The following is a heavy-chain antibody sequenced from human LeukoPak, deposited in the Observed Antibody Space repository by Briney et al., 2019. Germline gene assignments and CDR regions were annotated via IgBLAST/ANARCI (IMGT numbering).Heavy chain of an antibody. CDR1: GLTFSIYA. D-gene: IGHD3-22*01. J-gene: IGHJ4*02. V-gene: IGHV3-48*03. Sequence: PGGSLRLSCAASGLTFSIYAMSWVRQAPGKGLEWVSYISSSGSTIYYADSVRGRFTISRDNAKNSLYLQMNSLRADDTAVYYCARVGYYDLGYWGQGTLVTVSS. CDR3: ARVGYYDLGY. CDR2: ISSSGSTI.